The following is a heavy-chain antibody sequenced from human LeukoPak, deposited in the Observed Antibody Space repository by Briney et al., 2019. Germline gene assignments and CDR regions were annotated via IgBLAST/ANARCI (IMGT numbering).Heavy chain of an antibody. Sequence: ASVKVSCKASGYTFTSYAMNWVRQAPGQGLEWMGWINTNTGNPTYAQGFTGRFVFSLDTSVSTAYLQISSLKAEDTAVYYCARGAGWFGESSHDAFDIWGQGTMVTVSS. V-gene: IGHV7-4-1*02. J-gene: IGHJ3*02. CDR1: GYTFTSYA. D-gene: IGHD3-10*01. CDR3: ARGAGWFGESSHDAFDI. CDR2: INTNTGNP.